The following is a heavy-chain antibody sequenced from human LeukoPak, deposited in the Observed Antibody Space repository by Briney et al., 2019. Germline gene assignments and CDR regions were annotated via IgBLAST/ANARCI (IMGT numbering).Heavy chain of an antibody. D-gene: IGHD2-15*01. J-gene: IGHJ6*03. CDR1: GYTFTSYA. CDR2: INTNTGNP. CDR3: ARKSVAATPRDIVYQYYSMDV. Sequence: ASVKVSCKASGYTFTSYAMNWVRQAPGQGLEWMGWINTNTGNPTYAQGFTGRFVFSLDTSVSTAYLQISGLKAEDTAVYYCARKSVAATPRDIVYQYYSMDVWGKGTTVTVSS. V-gene: IGHV7-4-1*02.